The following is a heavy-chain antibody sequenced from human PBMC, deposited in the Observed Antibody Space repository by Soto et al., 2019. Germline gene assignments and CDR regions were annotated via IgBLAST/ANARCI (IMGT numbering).Heavy chain of an antibody. CDR1: GFTISDYY. Sequence: EVQLVESGGGLVQPGGSLRLSCAAAGFTISDYYIDWVRQAPGMGLEWVARTRNKVNSYTTEYAASVKGRFTISRDGSQNSVHQQMNSLKTEDTAVYYCARGGRTVWRYFDSWGQGTLLTVSS. CDR2: TRNKVNSYTT. V-gene: IGHV3-72*01. J-gene: IGHJ4*02. D-gene: IGHD1-1*01. CDR3: ARGGRTVWRYFDS.